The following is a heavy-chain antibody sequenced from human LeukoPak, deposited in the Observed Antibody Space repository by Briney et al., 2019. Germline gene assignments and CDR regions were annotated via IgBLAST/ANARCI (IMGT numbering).Heavy chain of an antibody. CDR3: ARVYQSAEYYFDY. J-gene: IGHJ4*02. CDR2: IYYTGST. D-gene: IGHD2-2*01. CDR1: GGSIDSYY. Sequence: SETLSLTCTVSGGSIDSYYRSWIRQPPGKGLERIGYIYYTGSTEYHPSLKSRVTISLDTSKNQFSLKLTSVTAADTAVYYCARVYQSAEYYFDYWGQGNLVSVSS. V-gene: IGHV4-59*01.